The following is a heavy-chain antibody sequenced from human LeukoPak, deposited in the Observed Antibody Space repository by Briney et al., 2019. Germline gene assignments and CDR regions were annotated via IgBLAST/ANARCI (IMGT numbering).Heavy chain of an antibody. V-gene: IGHV1-2*06. J-gene: IGHJ3*02. CDR2: INRNGGGT. Sequence: GSVKVSCKASGYTFTGYYMHWVRQAPGQGLEWIARINRNGGGTNYAQKFQGRFTMTRDTSISTAYMELSRMRSDATPVYYWARRADDAFDIWGQGTLVTVSS. CDR1: GYTFTGYY. D-gene: IGHD4/OR15-4a*01. CDR3: ARRADDAFDI.